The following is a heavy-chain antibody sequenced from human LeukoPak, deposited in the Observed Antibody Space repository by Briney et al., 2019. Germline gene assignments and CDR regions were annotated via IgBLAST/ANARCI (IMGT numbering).Heavy chain of an antibody. J-gene: IGHJ4*02. CDR1: GFTFSVYP. CDR2: IGTSGGSGDT. D-gene: IGHD3-22*01. V-gene: IGHV3-23*01. Sequence: PGGSLRLSCAASGFTFSVYPMSWVRQAPGKGLEWVSAIGTSGGSGDTYYADSVKGRFSISRDNSKNTVYLQMNSLRAEDTAVYYCATHFYDSSGHHRLFDFWGQGTLVTVSS. CDR3: ATHFYDSSGHHRLFDF.